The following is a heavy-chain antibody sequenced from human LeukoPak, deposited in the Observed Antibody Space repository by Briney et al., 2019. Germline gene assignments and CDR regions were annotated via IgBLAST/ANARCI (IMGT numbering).Heavy chain of an antibody. Sequence: GGSLRLSCAASGFTFSSYGMRWVRQAPGKGLEWVAVISSDGNNKNYVDSVKGRFTFSRDNSKNTLYLRMNSLRAEDTAVYYCAKGNDIGGYYYPHFDYWGQGTLVTVSS. J-gene: IGHJ4*02. V-gene: IGHV3-30*18. CDR3: AKGNDIGGYYYPHFDY. CDR2: ISSDGNNK. CDR1: GFTFSSYG. D-gene: IGHD3-22*01.